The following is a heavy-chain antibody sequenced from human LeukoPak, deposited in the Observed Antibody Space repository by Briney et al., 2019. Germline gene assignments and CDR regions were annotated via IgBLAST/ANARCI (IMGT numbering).Heavy chain of an antibody. CDR3: ASVGAIAPNYYYYGMDV. Sequence: GGPLRLSCAASGFTFSSYSMNWARQAPGKGLEWVSSISSSSSYIYYADSVKGRFTISRDNAKNSLYLQMNSLRAEDTAVYYCASVGAIAPNYYYYGMDVWGQRTTVADSS. J-gene: IGHJ6*02. CDR1: GFTFSSYS. V-gene: IGHV3-21*01. D-gene: IGHD1-26*01. CDR2: ISSSSSYI.